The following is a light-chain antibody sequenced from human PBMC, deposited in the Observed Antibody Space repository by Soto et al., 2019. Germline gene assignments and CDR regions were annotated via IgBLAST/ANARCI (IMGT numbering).Light chain of an antibody. V-gene: IGKV1-39*01. CDR2: DTS. CDR3: QQSYNTPST. Sequence: DIQMTQSPSSLSASVGDRVTITCRASQTISSYLNWYQQKPGKAPKLLIYDTSNLESGVPTRFGGSGSGTDFTLTITNLQPEDFAAYYCQQSYNTPSTFGPGKKVDMK. J-gene: IGKJ3*01. CDR1: QTISSY.